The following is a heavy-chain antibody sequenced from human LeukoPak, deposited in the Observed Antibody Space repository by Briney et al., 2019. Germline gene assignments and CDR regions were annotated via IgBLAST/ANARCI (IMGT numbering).Heavy chain of an antibody. D-gene: IGHD3-3*01. Sequence: GGSLRLSCTASGFTFGTYAMNWVRQAPGKGLQGVALIIGNAATTAYADSVKGRFTISRDNSKNTLYLQMNSLRVEDTAVYYCVKDRTPDGYYSVDYWGQGILATVSS. J-gene: IGHJ4*02. CDR1: GFTFGTYA. CDR2: IIGNAATT. V-gene: IGHV3-23*01. CDR3: VKDRTPDGYYSVDY.